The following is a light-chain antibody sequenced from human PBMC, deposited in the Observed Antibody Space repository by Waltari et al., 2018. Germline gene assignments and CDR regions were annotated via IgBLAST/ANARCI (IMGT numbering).Light chain of an antibody. V-gene: IGLV2-14*01. CDR1: DSDVGAYDF. J-gene: IGLJ1*01. Sequence: QSALTQPASVSGSPGQSITISCSGTDSDVGAYDFVSWYQQHPGKAPHLIIYEVSTLPSGISNRFSACKSGNTASLTISGLQAEDEADYYCSSYTTSSAPGVFGTGTRVTVL. CDR2: EVS. CDR3: SSYTTSSAPGV.